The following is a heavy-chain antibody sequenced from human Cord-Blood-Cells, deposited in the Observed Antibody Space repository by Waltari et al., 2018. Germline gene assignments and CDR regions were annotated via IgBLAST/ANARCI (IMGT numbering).Heavy chain of an antibody. D-gene: IGHD3-16*01. J-gene: IGHJ4*02. V-gene: IGHV1-8*01. CDR2: MNHNSGNT. Sequence: VQLVQSGAELKKSGAELEGSCNASCYTFPSYDTNWGRQATGQGLEWMGWMNHNSGNTGYAQKFQGRVTMTRNTSISTAYMELSSLRSEDTAVYYCARGPPLGGSDYWGQGTLVTVSS. CDR1: CYTFPSYD. CDR3: ARGPPLGGSDY.